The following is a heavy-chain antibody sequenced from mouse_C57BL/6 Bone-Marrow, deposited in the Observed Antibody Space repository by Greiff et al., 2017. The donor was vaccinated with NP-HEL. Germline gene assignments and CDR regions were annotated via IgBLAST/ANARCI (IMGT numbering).Heavy chain of an antibody. CDR1: EYEFPSHD. CDR2: INSDGGST. CDR3: ARQDTIVTLFDY. V-gene: IGHV5-2*01. Sequence: EVHLVESGGGLVQPGESLKLSCESNEYEFPSHDMSWVRKTPEKRLELVAAINSDGGSTYYPDTMESRFIISRDNTEKTLYLQMSSLRSEDTDLYYCARQDTIVTLFDYWGQGTTLTVSS. J-gene: IGHJ2*01. D-gene: IGHD2-5*01.